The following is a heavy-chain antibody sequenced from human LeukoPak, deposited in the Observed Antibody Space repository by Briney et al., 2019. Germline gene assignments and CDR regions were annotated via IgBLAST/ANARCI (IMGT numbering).Heavy chain of an antibody. D-gene: IGHD3-10*01. V-gene: IGHV1-69*04. J-gene: IGHJ5*02. Sequence: ASVKVSCKASGGTFSSYAISWVRQAPGQGLEWMGRIIPILGIANYAQKFQGRVTITADKSTSTAYMELSSLRSEDTAVYYCARLATMVRGVIHWFDPWGQGTLVTVSS. CDR3: ARLATMVRGVIHWFDP. CDR1: GGTFSSYA. CDR2: IIPILGIA.